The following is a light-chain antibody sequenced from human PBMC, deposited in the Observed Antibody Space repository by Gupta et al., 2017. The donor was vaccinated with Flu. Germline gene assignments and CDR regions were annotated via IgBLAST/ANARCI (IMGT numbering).Light chain of an antibody. V-gene: IGLV3-1*01. CDR3: QAWDSSTGV. CDR2: QDS. J-gene: IGLJ1*01. CDR1: KLGDKY. Sequence: SYELTQTPSVSVSPGQTASITCSGDKLGDKYACWYQQKPGQSPVLVIYQDSKRPSGIPERFSGSNSGNTATLTISGTQAMDEAYYYCQAWDSSTGVFGTGTKVTVL.